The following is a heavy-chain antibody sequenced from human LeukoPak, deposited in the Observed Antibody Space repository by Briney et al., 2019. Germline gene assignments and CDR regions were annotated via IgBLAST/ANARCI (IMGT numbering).Heavy chain of an antibody. CDR3: AKDYYVSGSYRHFDY. Sequence: GGSLRLSCAASGFTFSSYAMSWVRQAPGKGLEWVSAITGSGGSTYYADPVKGRFTISRDNSKNTLYVQMNSLRAEDTAVYYCAKDYYVSGSYRHFDYWGQGTLVTVSS. V-gene: IGHV3-23*01. CDR2: ITGSGGST. CDR1: GFTFSSYA. J-gene: IGHJ4*02. D-gene: IGHD3-10*01.